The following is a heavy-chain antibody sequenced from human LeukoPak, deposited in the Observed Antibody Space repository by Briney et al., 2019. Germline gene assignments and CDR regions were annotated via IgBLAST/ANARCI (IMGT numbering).Heavy chain of an antibody. D-gene: IGHD6-19*01. CDR1: GHIFTRYG. V-gene: IGHV1-18*01. J-gene: IGHJ5*02. Sequence: PVTVSCKASGHIFTRYGISGVRQAPGQGLECMGWISAYNGKTNYAQKLQGRVTMTTDTSTSTAYMELRSLRSDDAAVYYCARDPYSSGFKWFDHWGQGTQVTVSA. CDR3: ARDPYSSGFKWFDH. CDR2: ISAYNGKT.